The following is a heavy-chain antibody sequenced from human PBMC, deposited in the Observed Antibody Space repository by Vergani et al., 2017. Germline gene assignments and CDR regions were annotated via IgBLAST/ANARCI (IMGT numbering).Heavy chain of an antibody. J-gene: IGHJ6*02. V-gene: IGHV3-7*01. D-gene: IGHD3-10*01. Sequence: EGQLVESGGDWVQRGGSLRLSCAASVFISSSYWMSWVRQAPGKGLEWVANVNQDGSEKYYVDSVRGRFTISRDNAKNSIYLQMNSLRAEDTAVYFCVRVPLIRRGSGNYGINNYHGMDVWGQGTTVIVSS. CDR3: VRVPLIRRGSGNYGINNYHGMDV. CDR2: VNQDGSEK. CDR1: VFISSSYW.